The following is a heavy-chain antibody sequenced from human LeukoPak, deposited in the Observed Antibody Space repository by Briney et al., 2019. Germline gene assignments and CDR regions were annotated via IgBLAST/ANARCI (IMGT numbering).Heavy chain of an antibody. CDR1: GFTVSSNY. CDR2: IYSGGST. D-gene: IGHD2-2*01. V-gene: IGHV3-66*01. J-gene: IGHJ6*03. CDR3: ATRYCSSTGCRAYSYHCMDV. Sequence: GGSLRLSCAASGFTVSSNYMSWVRQAPGKGLEWVSVIYSGGSTYYADSVKGRFTISRDNSKNTLYLQMNGLRAEDTAVYYCATRYCSSTGCRAYSYHCMDVWGKGTTVTVSS.